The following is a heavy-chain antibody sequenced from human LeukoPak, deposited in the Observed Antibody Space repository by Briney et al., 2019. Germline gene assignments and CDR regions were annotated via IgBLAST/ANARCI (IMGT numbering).Heavy chain of an antibody. J-gene: IGHJ6*02. CDR3: ARSDCTTTGCQCFYGMDV. Sequence: PSETLSLTCTVSGGSISRSTYYWAWIRQPPGKGLEWIGTIYFSGTTYYNPSLKSRVTISVDTSKNQFSLKLSSVSAADTAVYYCARSDCTTTGCQCFYGMDVWGQGTTVAVSS. CDR1: GGSISRSTYY. CDR2: IYFSGTT. D-gene: IGHD2-2*01. V-gene: IGHV4-39*01.